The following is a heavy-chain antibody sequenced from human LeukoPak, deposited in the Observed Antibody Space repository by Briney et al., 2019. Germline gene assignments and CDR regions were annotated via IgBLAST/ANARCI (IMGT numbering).Heavy chain of an antibody. Sequence: GASVKVSCKASGYTFTSYSISWVRQAPGQGLECMGWISAKKGNTDYAQKLQGRVTMTTDTSTSTAYMELRSLRSDDTAVYYCARDMYSSGRVPFDYWGQGTLVTVSS. D-gene: IGHD6-19*01. CDR2: ISAKKGNT. CDR1: GYTFTSYS. J-gene: IGHJ4*02. CDR3: ARDMYSSGRVPFDY. V-gene: IGHV1-18*01.